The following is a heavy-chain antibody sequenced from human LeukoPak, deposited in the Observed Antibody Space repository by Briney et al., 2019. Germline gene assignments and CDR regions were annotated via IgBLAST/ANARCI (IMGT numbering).Heavy chain of an antibody. J-gene: IGHJ4*02. V-gene: IGHV3-30-3*01. CDR3: ARTNCSSTSCYKPPDY. CDR1: GFTFSSYA. CDR2: ISYDGSNK. Sequence: PGGSLRLSCAASGFTFSSYAMHWVRQAPCKGLEWVAVISYDGSNKYYADSVKGRFTISRDNSKNTLYLQMNSLRAEDTAVYYCARTNCSSTSCYKPPDYWGQGTLVTVSS. D-gene: IGHD2-2*02.